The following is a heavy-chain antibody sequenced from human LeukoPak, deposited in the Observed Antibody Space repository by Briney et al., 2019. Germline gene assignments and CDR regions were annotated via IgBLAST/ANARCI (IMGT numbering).Heavy chain of an antibody. D-gene: IGHD3-10*01. CDR2: IYYSGST. CDR1: GYSISSGYY. J-gene: IGHJ6*03. Sequence: KPSETLSLTCTVSGYSISSGYYWGWIRQPPGKGLEWIGNIYYSGSTYYNASLKSRVTISVDTSKNQFSLKLSSVTAADTAVYYCAIRAYLPRTTYYYGSGGAYMDVWGKGTTVTVSS. V-gene: IGHV4-38-2*02. CDR3: AIRAYLPRTTYYYGSGGAYMDV.